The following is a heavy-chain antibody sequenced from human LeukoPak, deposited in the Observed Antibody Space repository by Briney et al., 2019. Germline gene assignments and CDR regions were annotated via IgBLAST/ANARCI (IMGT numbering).Heavy chain of an antibody. V-gene: IGHV3-48*02. D-gene: IGHD1/OR15-1a*01. CDR1: GFTFSSYA. CDR2: ISSSSSTI. Sequence: GGSLRLSCAASGFTFSSYAMSWVRQAPGKGLEWVSYISSSSSTIYYADSVKGRFTISRDNAKNSLYLQMNSLRDEDTAVYYCARGLNKAKRGSDYWAREPWSPSPQ. CDR3: ARGLNKAKRGSDY. J-gene: IGHJ4*02.